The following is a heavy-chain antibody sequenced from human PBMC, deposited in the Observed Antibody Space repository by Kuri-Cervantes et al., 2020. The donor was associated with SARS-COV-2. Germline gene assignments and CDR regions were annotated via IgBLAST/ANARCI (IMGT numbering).Heavy chain of an antibody. CDR1: GFSLSTSGMC. CDR2: IYYSGST. J-gene: IGHJ6*03. CDR3: ARHVIAARPQRYYYYYMDV. D-gene: IGHD6-6*01. V-gene: IGHV4-61*08. Sequence: SGPTLVKPTQTLTLTCTFSGFSLSTSGMCVSWIRQPPGKGLEWIGYIYYSGSTNYNPSLKSRVTISVGTSKNQFSLKLSSVTAADTAVYYCARHVIAARPQRYYYYYMDVWGKGTTVTVSS.